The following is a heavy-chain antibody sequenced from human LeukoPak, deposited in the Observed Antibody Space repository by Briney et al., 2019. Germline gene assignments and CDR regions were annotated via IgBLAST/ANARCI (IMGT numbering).Heavy chain of an antibody. CDR2: ISNDGNNE. V-gene: IGHV3-30*04. J-gene: IGHJ4*02. D-gene: IGHD2-21*02. CDR3: ARVVVTLAAFDY. CDR1: GFTFSSYS. Sequence: PRRSLRLSCAASGFTFSSYSMHWVRQAPGKGLEWVAVISNDGNNEDYADSVKGRFTISRDNSKNTLYLQMNSLRVEDTAVYYCARVVVTLAAFDYWGQGTLVTVSS.